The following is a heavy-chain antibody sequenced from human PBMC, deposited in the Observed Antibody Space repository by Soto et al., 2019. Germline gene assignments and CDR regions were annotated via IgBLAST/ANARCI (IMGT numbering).Heavy chain of an antibody. Sequence: QLQLQESGPGLVMPSETLSPTCTVSGDSISGSPYFWGWIRQPPGKRLEWIGSGFYDGYTLYTPSLRSRVTISVDTSKNQFSLKLTSVAVADTATSFCARLQVAVPDFWGKGILVTVSS. V-gene: IGHV4-39*01. J-gene: IGHJ4*02. CDR1: GDSISGSPYF. D-gene: IGHD6-19*01. CDR3: ARLQVAVPDF. CDR2: GFYDGYT.